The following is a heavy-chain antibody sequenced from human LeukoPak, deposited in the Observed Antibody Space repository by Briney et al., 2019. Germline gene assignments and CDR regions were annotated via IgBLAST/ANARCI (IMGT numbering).Heavy chain of an antibody. V-gene: IGHV5-51*01. D-gene: IGHD2-2*01. Sequence: GESLKISCKGSGYSFTNYWIGWVRQMPGKGLEWMGIIYPPDSDTRYGREFQGQVTISVDESINTAYLQWSSLKASDTAMYYCARSSTYSPYYFDSWGQGTLVTVSS. CDR2: IYPPDSDT. CDR1: GYSFTNYW. J-gene: IGHJ4*01. CDR3: ARSSTYSPYYFDS.